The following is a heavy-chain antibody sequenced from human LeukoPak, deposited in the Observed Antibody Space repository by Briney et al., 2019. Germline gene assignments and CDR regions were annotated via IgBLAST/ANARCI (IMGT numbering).Heavy chain of an antibody. Sequence: KPSETLSLTCTVSGGSTSSYYWSWIRQPPGKGLEWIGYIYYSGSTNYSPSLKSRVTISIDTSKNQFSLKLNSVTAADTAVYYCARGYCGGDCYLPAFDYWGQGTLVTVSS. CDR1: GGSTSSYY. CDR3: ARGYCGGDCYLPAFDY. J-gene: IGHJ4*02. CDR2: IYYSGST. D-gene: IGHD2-21*02. V-gene: IGHV4-59*01.